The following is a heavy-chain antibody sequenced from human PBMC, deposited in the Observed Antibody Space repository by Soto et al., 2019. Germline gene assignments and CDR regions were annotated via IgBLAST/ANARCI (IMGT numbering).Heavy chain of an antibody. D-gene: IGHD3-3*01. CDR1: GFTFSSYA. J-gene: IGHJ4*02. Sequence: QVQLVESGGGVVQPGRSLRLSCAASGFTFSSYAMHWVRQAPGKGLEWVAVISYDGSNKYYADSVKGRFTISRDNSKNPLYLQMNNLRAEDTAFYYCARPYDFWSGYPDYWGQGTLVTVSS. CDR3: ARPYDFWSGYPDY. CDR2: ISYDGSNK. V-gene: IGHV3-30-3*01.